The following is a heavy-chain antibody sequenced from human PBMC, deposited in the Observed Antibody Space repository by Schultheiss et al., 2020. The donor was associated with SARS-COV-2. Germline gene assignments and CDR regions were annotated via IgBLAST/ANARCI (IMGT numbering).Heavy chain of an antibody. V-gene: IGHV5-51*01. CDR1: GYSFTSYW. D-gene: IGHD1-26*01. CDR3: ARHGEVGATSTVQFDY. J-gene: IGHJ4*02. Sequence: GESLKISCKGSGYSFTSYWIGWVRQMPGKGLEWMGIIYPGDSDTRYSPSFQGQVTISADKSISTAYLQWSSLKASDTAMYYCARHGEVGATSTVQFDYWGQGTLVTVSS. CDR2: IYPGDSDT.